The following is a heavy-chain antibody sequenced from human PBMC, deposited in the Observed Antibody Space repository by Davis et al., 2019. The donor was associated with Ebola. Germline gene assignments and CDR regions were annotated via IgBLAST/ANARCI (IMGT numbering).Heavy chain of an antibody. Sequence: AASVKVSCKASGYAFTGYYIHWVRQAPGQGLEWMGRISPNSGGTNYAQNFQGRVTMTRDTSISTAYMELSRLRSDDTVMYYCARESGEDSTSSFDYWGQGTLVTVSS. J-gene: IGHJ4*02. V-gene: IGHV1-2*05. D-gene: IGHD6-6*01. CDR3: ARESGEDSTSSFDY. CDR2: ISPNSGGT. CDR1: GYAFTGYY.